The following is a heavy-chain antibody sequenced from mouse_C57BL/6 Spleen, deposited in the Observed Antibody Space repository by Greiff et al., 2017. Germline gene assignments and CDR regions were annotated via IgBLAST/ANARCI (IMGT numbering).Heavy chain of an antibody. D-gene: IGHD1-1*01. V-gene: IGHV5-16*01. Sequence: EVQLVESEGGLVQPGSSMKLSCTASGFTFSDYYMAWVRQVPEKGLEWVANINYDGSSTYYLDSLKSRFIISRDNAKNILYLQMSSLKSEDTATYYCARDLYYYGSSPWYFDVWGTGTTVTVSS. CDR2: INYDGSST. CDR3: ARDLYYYGSSPWYFDV. CDR1: GFTFSDYY. J-gene: IGHJ1*03.